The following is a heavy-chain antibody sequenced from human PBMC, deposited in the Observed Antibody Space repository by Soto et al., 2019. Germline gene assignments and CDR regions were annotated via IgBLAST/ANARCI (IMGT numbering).Heavy chain of an antibody. J-gene: IGHJ3*02. CDR3: ARVADLVVVVAATQHAFDI. CDR2: INHSGST. D-gene: IGHD2-15*01. Sequence: SETLSLTCAVYGGSFSGYYWSWIRQPPGKGLEWIGEINHSGSTNYNPSLKSRVTISVDTSKNQFSLNLSSVTAADTAVYYCARVADLVVVVAATQHAFDIWGQGTMVTVSS. CDR1: GGSFSGYY. V-gene: IGHV4-34*01.